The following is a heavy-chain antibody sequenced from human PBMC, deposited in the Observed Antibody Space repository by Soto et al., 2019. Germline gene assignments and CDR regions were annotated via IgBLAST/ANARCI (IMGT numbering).Heavy chain of an antibody. J-gene: IGHJ5*02. Sequence: ASVKVSCKASGGTFSSYAISWVRQAPGQGLEWMGGIIPIFGTANYAQKFQGRVTITADESTSTAYMELSSLRSEDTAVYYCAREGGNSSSWYWGWFDPWGQGTLVTVSS. CDR3: AREGGNSSSWYWGWFDP. V-gene: IGHV1-69*13. CDR2: IIPIFGTA. CDR1: GGTFSSYA. D-gene: IGHD6-13*01.